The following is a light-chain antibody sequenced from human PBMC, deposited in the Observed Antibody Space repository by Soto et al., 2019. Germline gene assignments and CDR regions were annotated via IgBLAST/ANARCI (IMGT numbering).Light chain of an antibody. CDR2: LDSDGSH. CDR3: QTWGTGIHVV. CDR1: SGHSSYA. Sequence: QPVLTQSPSASASLGASVKPTCTLSSGHSSYAIAWHQQQPEKGPRHLMKLDSDGSHTKGDAIPDRFSGSSSGAERYLTISSLQSEDEADYYCQTWGTGIHVVFGGGTKLTVL. J-gene: IGLJ2*01. V-gene: IGLV4-69*01.